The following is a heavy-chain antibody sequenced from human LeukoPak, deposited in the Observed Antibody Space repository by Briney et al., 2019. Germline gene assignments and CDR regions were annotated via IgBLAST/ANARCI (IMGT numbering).Heavy chain of an antibody. Sequence: SETLSLTCAVYGGSFSDYYWSWIRQPPGKGLEWIGEINHSGSTNYNPSLKSRVTISVNTSKNQFSLKLSSVTAADTAVYYCARGGGLRYFDWLLYGFDPWGQGTLVTVSS. CDR3: ARGGGLRYFDWLLYGFDP. CDR2: INHSGST. V-gene: IGHV4-34*01. D-gene: IGHD3-9*01. CDR1: GGSFSDYY. J-gene: IGHJ5*02.